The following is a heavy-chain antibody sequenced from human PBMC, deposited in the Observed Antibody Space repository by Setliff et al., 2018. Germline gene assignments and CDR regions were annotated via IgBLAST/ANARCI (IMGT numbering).Heavy chain of an antibody. Sequence: PSETLSLTCGVSGASINSLTWWSWVRQPPGKGLEWIGEIYHDGNPIYNPSAVHYTPSLKSRVNISVDKSKTQFSLKLPSVTAADTAVYYCARGGGGYHSDFWGPGILVTVSS. CDR2: IYHDGNP. V-gene: IGHV4-4*02. D-gene: IGHD3-16*01. J-gene: IGHJ4*02. CDR3: ARGGGGYHSDF. CDR1: GASINSLTW.